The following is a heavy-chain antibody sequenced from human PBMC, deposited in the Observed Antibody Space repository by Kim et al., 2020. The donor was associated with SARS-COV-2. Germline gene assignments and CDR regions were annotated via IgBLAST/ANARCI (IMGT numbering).Heavy chain of an antibody. CDR1: RFIFSNYW. CDR2: IKEDGSET. Sequence: GGSLRLSCAASRFIFSNYWMSWVRQAPGKGLEWVANIKEDGSETYYVDSVEGRFIISRDNAENSLYLQMNSLRAEDTAVYYCGRDYNDWGQGTLVTASS. D-gene: IGHD1-20*01. CDR3: GRDYND. J-gene: IGHJ4*02. V-gene: IGHV3-7*01.